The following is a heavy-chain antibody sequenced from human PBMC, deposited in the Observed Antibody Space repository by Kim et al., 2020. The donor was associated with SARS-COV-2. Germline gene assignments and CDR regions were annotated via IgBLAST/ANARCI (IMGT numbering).Heavy chain of an antibody. CDR3: AKNVHVTSVTFLWYFDL. J-gene: IGHJ2*01. Sequence: GGSLRLSCVASQFAFGSSAMTWVRQAPGKGLEWVSTIFGSGHGTYYTDSVRGRFIVSRDNSKNTLYLQMNNLRADDTAIYYCAKNVHVTSVTFLWYFDLWGRGTSVTVSS. CDR2: IFGSGHGT. CDR1: QFAFGSSA. D-gene: IGHD2-2*01. V-gene: IGHV3-23*01.